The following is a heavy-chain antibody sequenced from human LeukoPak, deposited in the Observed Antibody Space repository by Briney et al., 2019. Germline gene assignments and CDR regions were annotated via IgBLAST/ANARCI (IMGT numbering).Heavy chain of an antibody. Sequence: GGSLRLSCAASGFTFSSYPMYCVRQAPGKGLEYLSAISSSGDSTYYAYSVKGRFTISRDNSKNTLYLQMGSLRPEDMAVYYCARRLPAYYYYGMDVWGQGTTVTVSS. CDR2: ISSSGDST. D-gene: IGHD2-15*01. J-gene: IGHJ6*02. CDR1: GFTFSSYP. V-gene: IGHV3-64*01. CDR3: ARRLPAYYYYGMDV.